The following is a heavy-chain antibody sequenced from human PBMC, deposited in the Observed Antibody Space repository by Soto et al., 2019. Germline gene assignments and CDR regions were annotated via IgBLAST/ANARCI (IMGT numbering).Heavy chain of an antibody. J-gene: IGHJ3*02. V-gene: IGHV1-58*01. CDR3: PEVPRHCSSTSCYHMAFDI. D-gene: IGHD2-2*01. CDR1: GFTFTSSA. Sequence: SVKVSCKASGFTFTSSAVQWVRQARGQRLEWIGWIVVGSGNTNYAQKFQERVTITRDMSTSTAYMELSSLRSEDTAVYYCPEVPRHCSSTSCYHMAFDIWRQG. CDR2: IVVGSGNT.